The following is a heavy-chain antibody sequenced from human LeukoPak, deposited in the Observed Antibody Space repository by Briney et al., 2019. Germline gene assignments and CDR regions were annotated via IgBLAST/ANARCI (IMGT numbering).Heavy chain of an antibody. CDR1: GFTFTSYA. D-gene: IGHD1-26*01. V-gene: IGHV3-23*01. CDR2: ISGSGVST. J-gene: IGHJ4*02. Sequence: GGSLRLSCAASGFTFTSYAMNWVRQAPGKGLEWVSAISGSGVSTYYADSVKGRFTISRDNSKNMLYLQMNSLRAEDTAVYYCAKDGPLVGPYYFDYWGQGTLVTVSS. CDR3: AKDGPLVGPYYFDY.